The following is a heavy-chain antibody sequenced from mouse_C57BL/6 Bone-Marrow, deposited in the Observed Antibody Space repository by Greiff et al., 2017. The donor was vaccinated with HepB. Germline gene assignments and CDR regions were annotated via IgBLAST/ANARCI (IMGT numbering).Heavy chain of an antibody. CDR1: GFTFSSYA. V-gene: IGHV5-4*03. D-gene: IGHD2-4*01. J-gene: IGHJ3*01. Sequence: DVMLVESGGGLVKPGGSLKLSCAASGFTFSSYAMSWVRQTPEKRLEWVATISDGGSYTYYPDNVKGRFTISRDNAKNNLYLQMSHLKSEDTAMYYCARGEGYDYDGFAYWGQGTLVTVSA. CDR2: ISDGGSYT. CDR3: ARGEGYDYDGFAY.